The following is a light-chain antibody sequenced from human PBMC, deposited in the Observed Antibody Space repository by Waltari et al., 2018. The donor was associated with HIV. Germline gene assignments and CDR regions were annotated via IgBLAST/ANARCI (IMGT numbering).Light chain of an antibody. CDR3: SSYTSSSTLFV. CDR1: SSDIGGYNF. V-gene: IGLV2-14*01. CDR2: DFS. Sequence: QSALTQPASVSGSPGQSITISCTGASSDIGGYNFVSWYQQHPGKAPQLMLYDFSNRPSGVSNRFAGSKSGNTASLTISGLQAEDEADYYCSSYTSSSTLFVFGTGTKVTVL. J-gene: IGLJ1*01.